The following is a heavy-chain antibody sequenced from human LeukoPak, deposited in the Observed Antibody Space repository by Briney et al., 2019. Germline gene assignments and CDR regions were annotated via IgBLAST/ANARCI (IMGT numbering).Heavy chain of an antibody. J-gene: IGHJ6*03. CDR3: ARSTGQYSSSWFLWYYYYYMDV. CDR2: MNPNSGNT. V-gene: IGHV1-8*01. CDR1: GYTFTSYD. D-gene: IGHD6-13*01. Sequence: ASVNVSCKASGYTFTSYDINWVRQATGQGLEWMGWMNPNSGNTGYAQKFQGRVTMTRNTSISTAYMELSSLRSEDTAVYYCARSTGQYSSSWFLWYYYYYMDVWGKGTTVTVSS.